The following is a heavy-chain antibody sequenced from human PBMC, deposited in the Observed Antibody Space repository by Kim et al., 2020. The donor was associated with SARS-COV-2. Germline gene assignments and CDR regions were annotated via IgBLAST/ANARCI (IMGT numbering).Heavy chain of an antibody. D-gene: IGHD3-10*01. Sequence: YADTVKGRFPISRANTKNALYRQMNSLRAEDTAVYYCARTLVLSGYYGMDVWGQGTTVTVSS. CDR3: ARTLVLSGYYGMDV. J-gene: IGHJ6*02. V-gene: IGHV3-33*01.